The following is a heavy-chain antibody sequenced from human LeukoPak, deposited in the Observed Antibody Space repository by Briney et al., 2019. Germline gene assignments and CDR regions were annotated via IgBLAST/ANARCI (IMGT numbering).Heavy chain of an antibody. D-gene: IGHD6-19*01. CDR1: GFTFSSYS. J-gene: IGHJ5*02. Sequence: GGSLRLSCAASGFTFSSYSMNWVRQAPGKWLEWVSSISSSSSYIYYADSVKGRFTISRDNAKNSLYLQMNSLRAEDTAVYYCARSRIAVNWFDPWGQGTLVTVSS. CDR3: ARSRIAVNWFDP. CDR2: ISSSSSYI. V-gene: IGHV3-21*01.